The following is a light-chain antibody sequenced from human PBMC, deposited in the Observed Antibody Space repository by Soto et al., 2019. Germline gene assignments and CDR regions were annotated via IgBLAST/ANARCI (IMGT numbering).Light chain of an antibody. J-gene: IGKJ4*01. CDR2: DGF. CDR1: QDIRNR. Sequence: DIQMTQSPSSLSASVGDRVTITCQASQDIRNRLNWYQQKPGKAPKLLIYDGFNLHSGVPSRFSGAGYETDFAFTIDSLQPEDGATYLCQQYADLPLTFGGGSRVEMK. V-gene: IGKV1-33*01. CDR3: QQYADLPLT.